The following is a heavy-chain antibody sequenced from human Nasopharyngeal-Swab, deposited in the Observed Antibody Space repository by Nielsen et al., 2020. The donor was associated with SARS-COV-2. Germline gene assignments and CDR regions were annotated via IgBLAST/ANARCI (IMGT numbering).Heavy chain of an antibody. CDR2: IRSKANSYAT. J-gene: IGHJ4*02. CDR1: GFTFSGSA. V-gene: IGHV3-73*01. CDR3: TTPPPYYFDY. Sequence: GESLKISCAASGFTFSGSAMHWVRQASGKGLEWVGRIRSKANSYATAYAASVKGRFTISRDDSKNTAYLQMNSLKTEDTAVYYCTTPPPYYFDYWGQGTLVTVSS.